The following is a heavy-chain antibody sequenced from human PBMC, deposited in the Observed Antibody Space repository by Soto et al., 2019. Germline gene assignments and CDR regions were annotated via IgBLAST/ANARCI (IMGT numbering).Heavy chain of an antibody. CDR2: IYPGDSDT. CDR1: GYSFTSYW. D-gene: IGHD6-13*01. J-gene: IGHJ6*02. CDR3: ARHRYSRNKYYYYGMDV. Sequence: PGESLKISCKGSGYSFTSYWIGWVRQMPGKGLEWMGIIYPGDSDTRYSPSFQGQVTISADKSISTAYLQWSSLKASDTAMYYCARHRYSRNKYYYYGMDVWGQGTTVTVSS. V-gene: IGHV5-51*01.